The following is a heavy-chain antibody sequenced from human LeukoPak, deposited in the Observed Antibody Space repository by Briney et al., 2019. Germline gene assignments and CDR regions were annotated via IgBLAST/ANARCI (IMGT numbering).Heavy chain of an antibody. J-gene: IGHJ4*02. CDR2: IYTSGST. Sequence: SQTLSLTCTVSGGSISSGSYYWSWIRQPAGKGLEWIGRIYTSGSTNYNPSLKSRVTISVDTSKNQFSLKLSSVTAADTAVYYRARGLWELPDYWGQGTLVTVSS. V-gene: IGHV4-61*02. D-gene: IGHD1-26*01. CDR1: GGSISSGSYY. CDR3: ARGLWELPDY.